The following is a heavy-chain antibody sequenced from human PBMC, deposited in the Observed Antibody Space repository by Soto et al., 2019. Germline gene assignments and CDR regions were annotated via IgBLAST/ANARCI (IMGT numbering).Heavy chain of an antibody. CDR3: AKWIQLSKTYNWFDP. V-gene: IGHV4-31*03. Sequence: QVQLQESGPGLVKPSQTLSLTCTVSGGSISSGGYYWSWIRQHPGKGLEWIGYIYYSGSTYYNPSLKSRVTISVDTSKNQFSLKLSSVTAADTAVYYCAKWIQLSKTYNWFDPWGQGTLVTVSS. J-gene: IGHJ5*02. CDR2: IYYSGST. CDR1: GGSISSGGYY. D-gene: IGHD5-18*01.